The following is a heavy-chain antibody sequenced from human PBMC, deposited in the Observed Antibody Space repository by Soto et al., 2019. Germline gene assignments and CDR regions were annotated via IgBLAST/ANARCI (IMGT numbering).Heavy chain of an antibody. CDR3: GRVGGSYHLDY. Sequence: QVQLVESGGGVVQPGRSLRLSCVASGFTFGSYGLHWVRQAPGKGLEWVAVIWYDGSNQYNQDSVKGRFTISRVNSKNTLYLQLNMLRAEDTAVYYGGRVGGSYHLDYWGQGTLVTVSS. D-gene: IGHD1-26*01. J-gene: IGHJ4*02. CDR2: IWYDGSNQ. CDR1: GFTFGSYG. V-gene: IGHV3-33*01.